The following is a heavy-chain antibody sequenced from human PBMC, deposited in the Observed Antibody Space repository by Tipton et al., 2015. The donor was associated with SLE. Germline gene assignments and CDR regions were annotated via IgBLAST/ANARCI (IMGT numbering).Heavy chain of an antibody. CDR2: MNPDTDQT. Sequence: QLVQSGAEMKKPGASVKVSCKASGYTFISYDINWVRQAPGQGLEWMGWMNPDTDQTGYAQKFQGRVTMTRDSSISTAYLELSSLRSYVTAVYYSARSGYLDCWGQGSQVSASS. D-gene: IGHD7-27*01. CDR1: GYTFISYD. J-gene: IGHJ4*02. V-gene: IGHV1-8*01. CDR3: ARSGYLDC.